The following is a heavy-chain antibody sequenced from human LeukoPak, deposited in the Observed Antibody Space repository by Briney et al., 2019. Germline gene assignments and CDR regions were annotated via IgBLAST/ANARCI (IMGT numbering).Heavy chain of an antibody. CDR3: TRRKYSGYEGYFDY. CDR1: GDSLSSNSAS. D-gene: IGHD5-12*01. V-gene: IGHV6-1*01. Sequence: SQTLSLTCALSGDSLSSNSASWNWFRQSPSRGLEWLGRAYFTSQLNIDYAEFVKSRITIDPVTSKNHVSLQLTSVTPEDKAVYYCTRRKYSGYEGYFDYWGQGTLVTVSS. J-gene: IGHJ4*02. CDR2: AYFTSQLNI.